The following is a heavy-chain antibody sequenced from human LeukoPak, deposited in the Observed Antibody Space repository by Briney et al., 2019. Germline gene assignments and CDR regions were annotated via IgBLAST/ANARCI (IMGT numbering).Heavy chain of an antibody. V-gene: IGHV1-18*01. CDR1: GYTFTSYG. CDR3: AREGSGCSDRIFDY. J-gene: IGHJ4*02. Sequence: ASVKVSCKASGYTFTSYGVSWVRQAPGQGLEWMGWISAYNGNTNYAQKLQGRVTMTTDTSTSTAYMELRSLRSDDTAVDYCAREGSGCSDRIFDYWGQGTLVTVSS. D-gene: IGHD6-19*01. CDR2: ISAYNGNT.